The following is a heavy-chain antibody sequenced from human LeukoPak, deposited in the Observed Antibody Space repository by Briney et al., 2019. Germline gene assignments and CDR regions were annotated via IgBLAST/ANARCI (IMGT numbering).Heavy chain of an antibody. V-gene: IGHV3-23*01. CDR3: AAETPWFDP. CDR2: ISGSGSTT. CDR1: GFTFSSYA. Sequence: GGSLRLSXAASGFTFSSYAMSWVRQAPGKGLEWVSVISGSGSTTHYADSVEGRFTISRDNSKNTLYLQVNSLRVEDTAVYYCAAETPWFDPWGQGTLVTVSS. J-gene: IGHJ5*02.